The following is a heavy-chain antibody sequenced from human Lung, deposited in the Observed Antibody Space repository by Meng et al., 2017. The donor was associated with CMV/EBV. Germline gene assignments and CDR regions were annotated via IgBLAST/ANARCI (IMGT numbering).Heavy chain of an antibody. Sequence: SVXVSXXAFGYRFSTYDINWVRQAPGQGLEWVGWMNPHTGETGYPQKFQGRVTITRDTSINTAYMELRSLRSDDTGVYYCARGLGKGCSSIDCSVGKSDWFDPWGQGNXVTGAS. J-gene: IGHJ5*02. CDR2: MNPHTGET. D-gene: IGHD2-2*01. CDR1: GYRFSTYD. V-gene: IGHV1-8*01. CDR3: ARGLGKGCSSIDCSVGKSDWFDP.